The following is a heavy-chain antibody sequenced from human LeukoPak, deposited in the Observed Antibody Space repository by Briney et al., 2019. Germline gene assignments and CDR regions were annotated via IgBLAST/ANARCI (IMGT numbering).Heavy chain of an antibody. CDR1: GGSINSSDYY. V-gene: IGHV4-39*07. CDR3: VRDPYYYDRSTY. D-gene: IGHD3-22*01. Sequence: PSETLSLTCTVSGGSINSSDYYWGWVRQPPGKGLEWIGAIYYRGSTYYNPSLNSRVTISVDTSKSQFSLRLSAVTAADTAIYYCVRDPYYYDRSTYWGQGTLVTVSS. J-gene: IGHJ4*02. CDR2: IYYRGST.